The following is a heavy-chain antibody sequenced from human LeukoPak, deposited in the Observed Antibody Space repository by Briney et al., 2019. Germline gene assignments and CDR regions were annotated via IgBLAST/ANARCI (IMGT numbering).Heavy chain of an antibody. J-gene: IGHJ5*02. CDR1: GVSITNYY. Sequence: PSETLSLTCTVSGVSITNYYWSWIRQPPGKGLEWIGYIYYSGSTSYNPSLKSRVTISLDTSKNQFSLKVRSVTAADTAVYYCARETPHWSSSWYGRNWFDPWGQGTLVTVSS. CDR3: ARETPHWSSSWYGRNWFDP. V-gene: IGHV4-59*01. D-gene: IGHD6-13*01. CDR2: IYYSGST.